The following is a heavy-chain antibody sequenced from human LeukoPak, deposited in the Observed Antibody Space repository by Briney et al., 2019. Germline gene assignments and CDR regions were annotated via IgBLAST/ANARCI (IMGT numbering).Heavy chain of an antibody. V-gene: IGHV3-33*01. CDR2: LWHDGSNE. CDR1: GFTVGTHG. J-gene: IGHJ4*02. Sequence: GGSLRLSCAASGFTVGTHGMHWVRQAPGKGPEGVTGLWHDGSNENYADSVKGRFTISRDISKNMLYLQMNSLRAEDTAVYYCARGRGYFDYWGQGTLVTVSS. CDR3: ARGRGYFDY.